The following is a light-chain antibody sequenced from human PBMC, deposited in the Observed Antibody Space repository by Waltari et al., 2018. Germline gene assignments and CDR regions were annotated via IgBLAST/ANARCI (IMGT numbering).Light chain of an antibody. Sequence: QSALTQPRSVSGSPGQSVTISYTGTSNDVGGYNYVSWYQQHPDKAPKLIIYDINKRPSGVPDRFSGSKSGNTASLTISGLQAEDEADYYCCSYVGSNTYWVFGGGTKLTVL. J-gene: IGLJ3*02. CDR2: DIN. CDR3: CSYVGSNTYWV. V-gene: IGLV2-11*01. CDR1: SNDVGGYNY.